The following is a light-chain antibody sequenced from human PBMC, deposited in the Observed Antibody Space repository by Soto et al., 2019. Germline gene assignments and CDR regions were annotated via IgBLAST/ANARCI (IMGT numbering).Light chain of an antibody. Sequence: QAVVTQEPSLTVSPGGTVTLTCGPSTGAVTSGHYPYWFQQKPGQAPRTLIYDTSNKHSWTPARFSGSLLGGKAALTLSGAQPEDEAEYYCLLSYSGAVWVFGGGTKLTVL. CDR2: DTS. V-gene: IGLV7-46*01. J-gene: IGLJ3*02. CDR1: TGAVTSGHY. CDR3: LLSYSGAVWV.